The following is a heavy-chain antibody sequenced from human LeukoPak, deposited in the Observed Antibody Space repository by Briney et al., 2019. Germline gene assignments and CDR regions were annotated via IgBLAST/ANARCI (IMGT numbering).Heavy chain of an antibody. V-gene: IGHV3-7*01. D-gene: IGHD2-15*01. CDR1: GFTFSSYW. CDR2: IKQDGSEK. CDR3: ARDRGYCSGGSCYSVLDY. Sequence: PGGSLRLSCAASGFTFSSYWMNWVRQAPGKGLEWVANIKQDGSEKYYVDSVKGRFTIPRDNAKNLLYLQVNSLRAEDTAVYYCARDRGYCSGGSCYSVLDYWGQGTLVTVSS. J-gene: IGHJ4*02.